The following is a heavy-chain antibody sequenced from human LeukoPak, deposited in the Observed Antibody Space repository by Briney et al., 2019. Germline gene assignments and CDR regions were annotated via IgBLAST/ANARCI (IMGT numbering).Heavy chain of an antibody. V-gene: IGHV3-23*01. CDR2: ISGSGGTT. Sequence: PGGSLRLSCAASGFTFSSYAMSWVRQAPGKGLEWVSVISGSGGTTYYAESVKGRFTISRDNSKNTLYLQINSLRAEDTAVYYCSRYCSTTTCPGYYYGMDIWGQGTPVTVSS. CDR3: SRYCSTTTCPGYYYGMDI. J-gene: IGHJ6*02. D-gene: IGHD2-2*01. CDR1: GFTFSSYA.